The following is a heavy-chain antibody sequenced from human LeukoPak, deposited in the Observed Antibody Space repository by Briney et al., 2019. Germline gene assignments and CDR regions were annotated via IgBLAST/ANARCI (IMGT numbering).Heavy chain of an antibody. CDR1: GFTFSSYG. Sequence: GGSLRLSCAASGFTFSSYGMHWVRQAPGKGLEWVAVIWYDGSNKYYADSVKGRFTISRDNSKNTLYLQMNSLRAEDTAVYYCARDRDSSSWPDAFDIWGQGTMVTVSS. D-gene: IGHD6-13*01. CDR3: ARDRDSSSWPDAFDI. V-gene: IGHV3-33*01. CDR2: IWYDGSNK. J-gene: IGHJ3*02.